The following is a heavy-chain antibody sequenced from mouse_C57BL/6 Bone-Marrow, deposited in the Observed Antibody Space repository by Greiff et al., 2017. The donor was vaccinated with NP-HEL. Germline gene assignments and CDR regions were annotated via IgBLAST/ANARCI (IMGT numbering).Heavy chain of an antibody. CDR1: GYTFTSYW. J-gene: IGHJ3*01. V-gene: IGHV1-69*01. Sequence: VKLQQPGAELVMPGASVKLSCKASGYTFTSYWMHWVKQRPGQGLEWIGEIDPSDSYTNYNQKFKGKSTLTVDKSSSTAYMQLSSLTSEDSAVYYCARGAIWGQGTLVTVSA. CDR2: IDPSDSYT. CDR3: ARGAI.